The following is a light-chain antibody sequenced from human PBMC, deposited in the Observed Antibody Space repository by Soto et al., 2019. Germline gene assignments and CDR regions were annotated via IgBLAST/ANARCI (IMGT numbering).Light chain of an antibody. CDR1: QSVRSNC. CDR2: GAS. Sequence: EILVTQSPCTLSLSPGERATLSCRASQSVRSNCLAWYQQKPGQAPRLLIYGASSRATGIPDRFSGSGSGTDFSLTISRLEPEDFAVYYCQQYGSSPQTFGQGTKVDIK. J-gene: IGKJ1*01. CDR3: QQYGSSPQT. V-gene: IGKV3-20*01.